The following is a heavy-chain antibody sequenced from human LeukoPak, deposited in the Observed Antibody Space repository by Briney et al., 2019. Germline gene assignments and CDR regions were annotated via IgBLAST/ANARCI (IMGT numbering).Heavy chain of an antibody. J-gene: IGHJ6*02. CDR1: GFTFSSCG. Sequence: GGSLRLSCAASGFTFSSCGMHWVRQAPGKGLEWVAVISYDGSNKYYADSVKGRFTISRDNSKNTLYLQMNSLRVEDTALYYCAKGGVWGQGIAVTVSS. V-gene: IGHV3-30*18. CDR3: AKGGV. CDR2: ISYDGSNK.